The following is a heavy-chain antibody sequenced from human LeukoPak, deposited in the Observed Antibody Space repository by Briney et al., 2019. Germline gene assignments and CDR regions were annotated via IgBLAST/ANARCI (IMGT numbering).Heavy chain of an antibody. CDR3: ARDLGVTIFGVVGNWFDP. J-gene: IGHJ5*02. CDR2: ISSSGSTI. CDR1: GFTFSSYE. Sequence: PAGSLRLSCAASGFTFSSYEMNWIRQAPGKGLEWVSYISSSGSTICYADSVKGRFTISRDNAKNSLYLQMNSLRAEDTAVYYCARDLGVTIFGVVGNWFDPWGQGTLVTVSS. D-gene: IGHD3-3*01. V-gene: IGHV3-48*03.